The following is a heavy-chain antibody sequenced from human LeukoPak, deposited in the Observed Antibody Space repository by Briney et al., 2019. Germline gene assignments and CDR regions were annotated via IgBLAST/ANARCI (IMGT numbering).Heavy chain of an antibody. CDR1: GFTFSSYS. V-gene: IGHV3-48*04. J-gene: IGHJ4*02. Sequence: PGGSLRLSCAASGFTFSSYSMNWVRQAPGRGLEWVSYISSSSSTIYYADSVKGRFTISRDNAKNSLYLQMNSLRAEDTAVYYCARDPARSPFYYGSGSLTGTDYWGQGTLVTVSS. D-gene: IGHD3-10*01. CDR2: ISSSSSTI. CDR3: ARDPARSPFYYGSGSLTGTDY.